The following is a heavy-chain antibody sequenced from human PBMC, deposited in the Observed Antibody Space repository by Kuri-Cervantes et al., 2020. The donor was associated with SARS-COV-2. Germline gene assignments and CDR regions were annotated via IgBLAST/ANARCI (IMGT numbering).Heavy chain of an antibody. CDR3: ARAKGGGVPYYFDY. V-gene: IGHV4-30-4*08. Sequence: LRLSCTVPGGSISSSSYYWGWIRQPPGKGLEWIGYIYYSGSTYYNPSLKSRVTISVDTSKNQFSLKLSSVTAADTAVYYCARAKGGGVPYYFDYWGQGTLVTVSS. CDR2: IYYSGST. CDR1: GGSISSSSYY. D-gene: IGHD2-15*01. J-gene: IGHJ4*02.